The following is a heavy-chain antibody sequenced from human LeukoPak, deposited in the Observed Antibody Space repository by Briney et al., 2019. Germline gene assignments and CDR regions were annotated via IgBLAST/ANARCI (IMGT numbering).Heavy chain of an antibody. J-gene: IGHJ4*02. Sequence: GASVKVSCKASGGTFSSYAISWVRQAPGQGLEWMGRIIPILGIANYAQKFQGRVTITADTSTSTAYMELRSLRSDDTAVYYCARAYYYDSSGYSDFDYWGQGTLVTVSS. V-gene: IGHV1-69*04. D-gene: IGHD3-22*01. CDR1: GGTFSSYA. CDR3: ARAYYYDSSGYSDFDY. CDR2: IIPILGIA.